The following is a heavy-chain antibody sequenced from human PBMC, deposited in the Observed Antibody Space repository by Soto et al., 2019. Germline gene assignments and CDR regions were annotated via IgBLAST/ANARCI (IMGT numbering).Heavy chain of an antibody. Sequence: GGSLRLSCAASGFTFSNAWMNWVRQAPGKGLEWVGRIKSKTDGGTTDYAAPVKGRFTISRDDSKNTLYLQMNSLKTEDTAVYYCTTGHIPLRWYQGYSMDVWGQGTTVTVSS. CDR1: GFTFSNAW. J-gene: IGHJ6*02. D-gene: IGHD4-17*01. CDR3: TTGHIPLRWYQGYSMDV. CDR2: IKSKTDGGTT. V-gene: IGHV3-15*07.